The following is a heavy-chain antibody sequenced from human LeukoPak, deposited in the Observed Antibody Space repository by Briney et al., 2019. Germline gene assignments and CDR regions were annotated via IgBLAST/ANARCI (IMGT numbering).Heavy chain of an antibody. CDR1: GGSINRRGDY. V-gene: IGHV4-39*01. D-gene: IGHD1-26*01. CDR2: IYYSGST. J-gene: IGHJ4*02. CDR3: ARNESVLGTTGLNDFFDD. Sequence: SETLSLTCTVTGGSINRRGDYWGWLRQPPGKGLEWIGSIYYSGSTYYNPSFKSRVTISVDTSRNQFSLQLSYVTAADTAVYYCARNESVLGTTGLNDFFDDWGQGSLVTVSS.